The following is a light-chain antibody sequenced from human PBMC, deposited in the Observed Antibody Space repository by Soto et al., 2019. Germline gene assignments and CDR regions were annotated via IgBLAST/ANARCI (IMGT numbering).Light chain of an antibody. V-gene: IGKV3-20*01. CDR2: GVS. J-gene: IGKJ1*01. Sequence: EIVLAQSTATLSFSPGERATLSCRASQRVSSSSLAWYQHKPGQSPRLLIFGVSSRATDIPDRFSGSGSGTDLTLTINRLEPEDFAVYYCQQYSSSSTFGQGTKVDIK. CDR3: QQYSSSST. CDR1: QRVSSSS.